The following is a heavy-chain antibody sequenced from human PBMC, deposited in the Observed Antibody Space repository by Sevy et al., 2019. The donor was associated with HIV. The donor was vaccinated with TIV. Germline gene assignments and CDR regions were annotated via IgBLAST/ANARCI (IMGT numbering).Heavy chain of an antibody. D-gene: IGHD2-8*01. CDR3: VREGCTKPHDF. J-gene: IGHJ4*02. V-gene: IGHV3-23*01. CDR2: FCFGDGSM. Sequence: GGSLRLSCAASGFTFSRYTMTWVRQAPGKGLEWVSTFCFGDGSMNYADSAEGRFTISRDNSKDTLYLQMNNLRAEDTAMYYCVREGCTKPHDFWGQGTLVTVSS. CDR1: GFTFSRYT.